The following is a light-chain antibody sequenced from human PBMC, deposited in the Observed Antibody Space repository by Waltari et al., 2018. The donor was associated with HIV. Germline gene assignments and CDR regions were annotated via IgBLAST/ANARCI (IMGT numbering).Light chain of an antibody. Sequence: QSVLTHPPSASGTPGQRFTISCSGSHSHTGSITTNWYQQVQGTAPKLLVYSNNRRPSGGPDRFSGSKSGASASLAISGLQSEDEADYYCAAWDDSLNGPVFGGGTKLTVL. CDR3: AAWDDSLNGPV. J-gene: IGLJ2*01. CDR2: SNN. V-gene: IGLV1-44*01. CDR1: HSHTGSIT.